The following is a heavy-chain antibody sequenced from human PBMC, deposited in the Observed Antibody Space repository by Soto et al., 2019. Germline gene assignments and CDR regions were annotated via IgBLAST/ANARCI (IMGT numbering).Heavy chain of an antibody. CDR1: GYTFTSYG. D-gene: IGHD3-3*01. J-gene: IGHJ4*02. V-gene: IGHV1-18*01. Sequence: ASVKVSCKASGYTFTSYGISWVRQAPGQGLAWMGWISSYNGNSNYAQKLQGRVTLTTDTSTRAAYMELRSLRSDGTPGYCCARGLRATYCEFWRGYYTGIDYWGQGTLVTVSS. CDR2: ISSYNGNS. CDR3: ARGLRATYCEFWRGYYTGIDY.